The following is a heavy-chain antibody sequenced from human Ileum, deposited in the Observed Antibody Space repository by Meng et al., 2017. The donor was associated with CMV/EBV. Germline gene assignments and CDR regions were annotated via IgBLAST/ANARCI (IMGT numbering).Heavy chain of an antibody. V-gene: IGHV4-39*07. CDR1: GGPTTISTYS. Sequence: LRDLAPGLVSPSETPSLTAPASGGPTTISTYSWGWIRQPPGKGLEWIGSVYYSGTTYYNPSLKSRVNMSIDTSKNRFSLKLSSATAADTAVYYCARNVGFYSSQIAYWGQGALVTVSS. CDR3: ARNVGFYSSQIAY. J-gene: IGHJ4*02. CDR2: VYYSGTT. D-gene: IGHD3-3*01.